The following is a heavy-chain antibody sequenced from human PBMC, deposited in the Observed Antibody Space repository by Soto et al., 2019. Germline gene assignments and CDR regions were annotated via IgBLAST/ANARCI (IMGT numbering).Heavy chain of an antibody. V-gene: IGHV3-30*18. CDR3: AKDRVQWRGPGFDY. J-gene: IGHJ4*02. CDR1: GFTFSSYG. CDR2: ISYDGSNK. Sequence: QVQLVESGGGVVQPGRSLRLSCAASGFTFSSYGMHWVRQAPGKGLEWVAVISYDGSNKYYADSVKGRFTISRDNSKNSLYLQMNSLRAEDTAVYYCAKDRVQWRGPGFDYWGQGTLVTVSS. D-gene: IGHD6-19*01.